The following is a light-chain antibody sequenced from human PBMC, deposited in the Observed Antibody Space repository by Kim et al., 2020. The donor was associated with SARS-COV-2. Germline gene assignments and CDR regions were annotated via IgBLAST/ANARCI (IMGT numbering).Light chain of an antibody. Sequence: PGQAVTISCTGTSNDVGGYNYVPWYQQHPGKAPELMIYDVSNRPSGVPDRFSGSKSGNTASLTISGLQPEDEADYYCCSYAGSYTVFGGGTQLTVL. CDR2: DVS. J-gene: IGLJ2*01. CDR1: SNDVGGYNY. V-gene: IGLV2-11*03. CDR3: CSYAGSYTV.